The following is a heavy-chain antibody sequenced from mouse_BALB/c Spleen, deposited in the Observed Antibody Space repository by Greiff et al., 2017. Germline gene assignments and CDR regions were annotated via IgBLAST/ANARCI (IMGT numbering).Heavy chain of an antibody. J-gene: IGHJ1*01. CDR2: INPYNDGT. CDR1: GYTFTSYV. Sequence: VQLQQSGPELVKPGASVKMSCKASGYTFTSYVMHWVKQKPGQGLEWIGYINPYNDGTKYNEKFKGKATLTSDKSTSTAYMELSSLTSEDSAVYYCALIHYYSYWYFDVWGAGTTVTVSS. D-gene: IGHD1-2*01. CDR3: ALIHYYSYWYFDV. V-gene: IGHV1-14*01.